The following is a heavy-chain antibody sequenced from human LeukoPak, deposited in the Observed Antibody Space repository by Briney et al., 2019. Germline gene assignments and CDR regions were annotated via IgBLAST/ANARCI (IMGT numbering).Heavy chain of an antibody. V-gene: IGHV5-51*01. CDR2: IYPGDSDT. CDR1: GYSFTTYW. Sequence: GESLKICCKGSGYSFTTYWIGWVRQMPGKGLEWMGIIYPGDSDTRYSPSFQGQVTISADKSISTAYLQWSSLKASDTAMYYCARRRAGYCSGGSCQYYFDYWGQGTLVTVSS. CDR3: ARRRAGYCSGGSCQYYFDY. J-gene: IGHJ4*02. D-gene: IGHD2-15*01.